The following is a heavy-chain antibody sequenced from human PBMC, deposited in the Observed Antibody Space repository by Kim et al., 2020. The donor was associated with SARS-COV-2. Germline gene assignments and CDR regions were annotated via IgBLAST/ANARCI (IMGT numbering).Heavy chain of an antibody. V-gene: IGHV3-21*01. CDR2: ISSSSSYI. CDR1: GFTFSSYS. CDR3: ARGQAAAGTSY. Sequence: GGSLRLSCAASGFTFSSYSMNWVLQAPGKGLEWVSSISSSSSYIYYADSVKGRFTISRDNAKNSLYLQMNSLRAEDTAVYYCARGQAAAGTSYWGQGTLVTVSS. J-gene: IGHJ4*02. D-gene: IGHD6-13*01.